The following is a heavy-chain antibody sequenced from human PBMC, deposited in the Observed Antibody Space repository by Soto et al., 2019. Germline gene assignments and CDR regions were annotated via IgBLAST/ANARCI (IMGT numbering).Heavy chain of an antibody. Sequence: GGSLRLSCTASGFTFTTYAIHWVRQAPGKGLEWVAVISNDGRGKYYADSVKGRFTISRDNSKNTLYLQMNSLRSDDTAVYYCARDQCFGGGRSCYYFDFWGQGTLVTVSS. CDR3: ARDQCFGGGRSCYYFDF. D-gene: IGHD2-15*01. V-gene: IGHV3-30*04. J-gene: IGHJ4*02. CDR1: GFTFTTYA. CDR2: ISNDGRGK.